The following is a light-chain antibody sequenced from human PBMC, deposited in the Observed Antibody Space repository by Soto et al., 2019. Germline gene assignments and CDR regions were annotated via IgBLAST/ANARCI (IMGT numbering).Light chain of an antibody. Sequence: EIVLTQSPVTLSLSPGERGTLSCRASQSVSSYLAWYQQKPGQAPRLLIYDASKRATGIPARFSGSGSGTDFTLTISSLEPEDFAVYYCQQRSKWPSTFGGGTKVEIK. CDR2: DAS. CDR3: QQRSKWPST. CDR1: QSVSSY. J-gene: IGKJ4*01. V-gene: IGKV3-11*01.